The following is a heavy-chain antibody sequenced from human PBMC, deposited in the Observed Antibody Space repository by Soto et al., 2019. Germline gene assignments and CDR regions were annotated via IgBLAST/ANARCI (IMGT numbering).Heavy chain of an antibody. Sequence: QVQLVQSGAEVKKPGASVKVSCKASGYTFTSYVMNWVRQAPGQRLEWMGWTNAGNGNTKYSQKFQGRVTITRDTSAITAYMELSSLRSEDTAVYYCARARLRATVTTGYYYYMDVWGKGTTVTVSS. CDR3: ARARLRATVTTGYYYYMDV. V-gene: IGHV1-3*01. J-gene: IGHJ6*03. CDR2: TNAGNGNT. D-gene: IGHD4-4*01. CDR1: GYTFTSYV.